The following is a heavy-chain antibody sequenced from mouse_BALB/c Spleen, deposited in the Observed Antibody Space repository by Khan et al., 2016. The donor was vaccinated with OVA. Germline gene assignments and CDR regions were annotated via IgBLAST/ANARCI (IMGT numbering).Heavy chain of an antibody. CDR1: GYTFTDYE. CDR2: IHPGSGGT. CDR3: TRGITTFAY. J-gene: IGHJ2*01. Sequence: QVQLKQSGAELVRPGASVRLSCKALGYTFTDYEIHWVKQTPVHGLEWIGRIHPGSGGTANNQNFKGKATLTADKSSSTAYMELSSLTYEDSAAFYCTRGITTFAYWGQGTTLTVSS. V-gene: IGHV1-15*01. D-gene: IGHD2-4*01.